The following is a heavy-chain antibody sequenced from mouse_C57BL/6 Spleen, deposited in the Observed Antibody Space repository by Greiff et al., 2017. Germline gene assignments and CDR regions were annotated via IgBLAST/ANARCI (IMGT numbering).Heavy chain of an antibody. J-gene: IGHJ4*01. CDR2: IYPSDSET. D-gene: IGHD2-4*01. CDR1: GYTFTSYW. CDR3: ARERGYYDYGGAMDY. Sequence: QVQLQQPGAELVRPGSSVKLSCKAFGYTFTSYWMDWVKQRPGQGLEWIGNIYPSDSETHYNQKFKDKATLTVDKSSSTAYMQRSSLTSEDSAVYYCARERGYYDYGGAMDYWGQGTSVTVSS. V-gene: IGHV1-61*01.